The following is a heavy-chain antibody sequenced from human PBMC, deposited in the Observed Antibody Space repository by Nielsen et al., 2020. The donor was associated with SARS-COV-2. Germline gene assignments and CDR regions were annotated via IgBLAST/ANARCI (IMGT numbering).Heavy chain of an antibody. CDR2: IHHSGST. J-gene: IGHJ5*02. CDR1: GGPLGDYW. V-gene: IGHV4-34*01. CDR3: ARGLRLLWFGELSYWFDP. D-gene: IGHD3-10*01. Sequence: SETLSLTCAVYGGPLGDYWWTWIRQPPGKGLEWIGEIHHSGSTTYIPSLKSRATISLDTSKNQFSLRLTSVTAADTAVYYCARGLRLLWFGELSYWFDPWGQGTLVTVSS.